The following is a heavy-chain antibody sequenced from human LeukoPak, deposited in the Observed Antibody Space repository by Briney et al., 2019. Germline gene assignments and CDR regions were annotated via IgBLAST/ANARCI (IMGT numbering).Heavy chain of an antibody. Sequence: DPSQTLSLTCTVSGGSISSGGYYWSWIRQHPGKGLEWIGYIYYSGSTYYNPSLKSRVTISVDTSKNQFSLKLSSVTAADTAVYYCARVVSYGDYVGYYFDYWGQGTLVTVSS. CDR3: ARVVSYGDYVGYYFDY. J-gene: IGHJ4*02. CDR2: IYYSGST. D-gene: IGHD4-17*01. CDR1: GGSISSGGYY. V-gene: IGHV4-31*03.